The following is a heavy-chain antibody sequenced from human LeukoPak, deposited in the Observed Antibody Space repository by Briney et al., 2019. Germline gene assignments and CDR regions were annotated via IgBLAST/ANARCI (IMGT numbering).Heavy chain of an antibody. V-gene: IGHV4-39*02. CDR3: ARFKYSSENWFDP. D-gene: IGHD6-25*01. Sequence: SETLSLTCTVSGVSITSGSYYWDWIRQPPGKGLEWIGSIYYSGSTYYNPSLKSRVTTSVDTSKNHFSLKLSSVTAADTAVYYCARFKYSSENWFDPWGQGTLVTVSS. CDR2: IYYSGST. J-gene: IGHJ5*02. CDR1: GVSITSGSYY.